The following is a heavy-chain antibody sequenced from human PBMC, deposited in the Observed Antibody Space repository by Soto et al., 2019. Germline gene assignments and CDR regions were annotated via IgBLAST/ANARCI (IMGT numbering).Heavy chain of an antibody. D-gene: IGHD6-13*01. CDR1: GFTFSSYT. V-gene: IGHV3-21*01. Sequence: LRLSCAASGFTFSSYTMNWVRQAPGKGLEWVSSVSSSSTYIYYADSVKGRFTISRDNAKNSLYLQMNSLRAEDTAIYYCARGSHSTTWYGGQFDYWGQGTLVTVSS. J-gene: IGHJ4*02. CDR3: ARGSHSTTWYGGQFDY. CDR2: VSSSSTYI.